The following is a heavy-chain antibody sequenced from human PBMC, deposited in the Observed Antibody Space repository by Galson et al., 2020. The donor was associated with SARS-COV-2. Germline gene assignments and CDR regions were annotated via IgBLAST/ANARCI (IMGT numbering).Heavy chain of an antibody. CDR2: ISSDGVNK. CDR1: EFTFNSHT. CDR3: ARGITMIVVVSPGYFDY. J-gene: IGHJ4*02. V-gene: IGHV3-30-3*01. Sequence: GESLKISCVASEFTFNSHTMHWVRQAPGKGLEWVAVISSDGVNKYYADSVKGRFTVSRDNSKNTLFLQMNSLRADDTAVYYCARGITMIVVVSPGYFDYWGQGTLVTVAS. D-gene: IGHD3-22*01.